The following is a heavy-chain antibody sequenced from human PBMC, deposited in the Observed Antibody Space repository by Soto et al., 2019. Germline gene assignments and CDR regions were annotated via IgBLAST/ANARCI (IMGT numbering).Heavy chain of an antibody. CDR2: FSGSGGST. V-gene: IGHV3-23*01. CDR1: GFTFSSYA. J-gene: IGHJ4*02. CDR3: AAPREDIVVVVAATPGY. Sequence: GGSLRLSCAASGFTFSSYAMSWVRQAPGKGLEWAPAFSGSGGSTYYADSVKGRFTISRANSKNRLYLQMNSLRAEDTAVYYCAAPREDIVVVVAATPGYWGQGTLVTVSS. D-gene: IGHD2-15*01.